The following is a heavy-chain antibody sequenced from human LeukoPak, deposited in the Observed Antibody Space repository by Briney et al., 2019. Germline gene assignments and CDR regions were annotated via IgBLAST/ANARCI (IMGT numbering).Heavy chain of an antibody. CDR3: ARGAGIAVAGTRFDP. J-gene: IGHJ5*02. CDR1: GGSISSGSYY. D-gene: IGHD6-19*01. Sequence: SETLSLTCTVSGGSISSGSYYWSWIRQPAGKGLEWIGRIYTSGSTNYNPSLKSRVTISVDTSKNQFSLELSSVTAADTAVYYCARGAGIAVAGTRFDPWGQGTLVTVSS. V-gene: IGHV4-61*02. CDR2: IYTSGST.